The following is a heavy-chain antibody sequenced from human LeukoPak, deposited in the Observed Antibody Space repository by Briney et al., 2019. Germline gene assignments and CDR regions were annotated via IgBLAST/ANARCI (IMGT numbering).Heavy chain of an antibody. J-gene: IGHJ4*02. D-gene: IGHD6-19*01. V-gene: IGHV7-4-1*02. CDR2: INTNTGIP. Sequence: ASVKVSCKASVYTFTSYAMNWVRQPPGQGLEWMGWINTNTGIPTYAQGFTGRFVFSLDTSVSTAYLQISSLKDEDTAVYYCARGSGSDYWGQGTLVTVSS. CDR1: VYTFTSYA. CDR3: ARGSGSDY.